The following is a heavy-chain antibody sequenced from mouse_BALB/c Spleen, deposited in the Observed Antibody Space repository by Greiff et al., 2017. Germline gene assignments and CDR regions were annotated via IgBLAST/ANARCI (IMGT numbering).Heavy chain of an antibody. CDR1: GFTFSSFG. CDR3: ARSAIYDGYL. V-gene: IGHV5-17*02. CDR2: ISSGSSTI. J-gene: IGHJ3*01. D-gene: IGHD2-3*01. Sequence: EVQVVESGGGLVQPGGSRKLSCAASGFTFSSFGMHWVRQAPEKGLEWVAYISSGSSTIYYADTVKGRFTISRDNPKNTLFLQMTSLRSEDTAMYYCARSAIYDGYLWGQGTLVTVSA.